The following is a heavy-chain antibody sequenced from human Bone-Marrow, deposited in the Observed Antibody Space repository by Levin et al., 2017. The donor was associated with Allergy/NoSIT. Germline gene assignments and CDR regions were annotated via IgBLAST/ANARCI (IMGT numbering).Heavy chain of an antibody. Sequence: GGSLRLSCKASGGTFSSYAISWVRQAPGQGLEWMGGIIPIFGTANYAQKFQGRVTITADKSTSTAYMELSSLRSEDTAVYYCARDGPGTTNYYYYGMDVWGQGTTVTVSS. V-gene: IGHV1-69*06. J-gene: IGHJ6*02. D-gene: IGHD1-7*01. CDR3: ARDGPGTTNYYYYGMDV. CDR2: IIPIFGTA. CDR1: GGTFSSYA.